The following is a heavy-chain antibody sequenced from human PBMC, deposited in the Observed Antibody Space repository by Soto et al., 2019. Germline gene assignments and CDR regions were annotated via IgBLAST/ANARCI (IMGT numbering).Heavy chain of an antibody. CDR1: GGSFSGYY. CDR3: ARRSIAVAGRRYYYGMDV. D-gene: IGHD6-19*01. Sequence: QVQLQQWGAGLLKPSETLSLTCAVYGGSFSGYYWSWIRQPPGKGLEWIGEINHSGSTNYNPSLESRVTISVDTSKNQFSLKLSSVTAADTAVYYCARRSIAVAGRRYYYGMDVWGQGTTVTVSS. V-gene: IGHV4-34*01. J-gene: IGHJ6*02. CDR2: INHSGST.